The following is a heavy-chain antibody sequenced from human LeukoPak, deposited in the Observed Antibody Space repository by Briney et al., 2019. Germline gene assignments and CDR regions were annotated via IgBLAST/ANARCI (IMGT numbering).Heavy chain of an antibody. CDR3: AKGSRWFGP. CDR1: GGSISNYF. D-gene: IGHD2-15*01. Sequence: SETLSLSCSVSGGSISNYFWTWLRQPAGKGLEWIGRIYVTGSTIYNPSLKSRVTMSVDRSKIQFSLILNSVTAADTAVYYCAKGSRWFGPWGQGALVTVSS. CDR2: IYVTGST. V-gene: IGHV4-4*07. J-gene: IGHJ5*02.